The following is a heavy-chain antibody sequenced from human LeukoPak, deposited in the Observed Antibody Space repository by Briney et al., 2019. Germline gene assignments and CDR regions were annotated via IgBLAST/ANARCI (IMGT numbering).Heavy chain of an antibody. CDR3: AKDGGSDYFDY. CDR2: ISYDGSNK. Sequence: GGSLRLSCAASGFTFSSYGMHWVRQAPGKGLEWVAVISYDGSNKYYADSVKGRFTIPRDNSKNTLYLQMNSLRAEDTAVYYCAKDGGSDYFDYWGQGTLVTVSS. J-gene: IGHJ4*02. CDR1: GFTFSSYG. D-gene: IGHD3-16*01. V-gene: IGHV3-30*18.